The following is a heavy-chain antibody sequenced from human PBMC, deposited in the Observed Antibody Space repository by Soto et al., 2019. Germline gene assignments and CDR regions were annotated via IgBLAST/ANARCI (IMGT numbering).Heavy chain of an antibody. CDR1: GGSISSGGYY. J-gene: IGHJ4*02. D-gene: IGHD1-7*01. CDR2: IYYSGST. Sequence: QVQLQESGPGLVKPSQTLSLTCTVSGGSISSGGYYWSWIRQHPGKGLEWIGYIYYSGSTYYNPSLKSRVTISVDTSKNQFSMKLSSVTAADTAVYYCARGVLELQFFDYWGQGTLVTVSS. CDR3: ARGVLELQFFDY. V-gene: IGHV4-31*03.